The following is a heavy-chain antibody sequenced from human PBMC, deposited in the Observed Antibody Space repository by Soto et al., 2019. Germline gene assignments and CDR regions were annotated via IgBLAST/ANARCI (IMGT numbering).Heavy chain of an antibody. Sequence: GGSLRLSCAASGFTFSSQAMSWVRQAPGKGLEWVSGISGSGGSTYYADSVKGRFTISRDNSKNTLYLQMNSLRAEDTAVYYCAKDRMGYRYARGYYYYGMDVWGQGTTVTVSS. CDR3: AKDRMGYRYARGYYYYGMDV. D-gene: IGHD5-18*01. CDR2: ISGSGGST. CDR1: GFTFSSQA. J-gene: IGHJ6*02. V-gene: IGHV3-23*01.